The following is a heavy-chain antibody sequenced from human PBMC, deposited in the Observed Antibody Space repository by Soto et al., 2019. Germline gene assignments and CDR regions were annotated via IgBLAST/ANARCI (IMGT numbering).Heavy chain of an antibody. D-gene: IGHD2-2*01. Sequence: GESLKISCTGSGYSFTSYWISWVRQMPGKGLEWMGRIDPSDSYTNYSPSFQGHVTISADKSISTAYLQWSSLKASDTAMYYCARHGAGYCSSTSCQNYYYYVMDVWGQGTTDNVSS. CDR3: ARHGAGYCSSTSCQNYYYYVMDV. V-gene: IGHV5-10-1*01. CDR2: IDPSDSYT. CDR1: GYSFTSYW. J-gene: IGHJ6*02.